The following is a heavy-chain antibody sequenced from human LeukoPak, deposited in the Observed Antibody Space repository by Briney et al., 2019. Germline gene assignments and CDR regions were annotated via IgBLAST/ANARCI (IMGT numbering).Heavy chain of an antibody. Sequence: SETLSLTCTVSGGSISSGSYYWSWIRQPAGKGLEWIGRIYTSGSTNYNPSLKSRVTISVDTSKNQFSLKLSSVTAADTAVYYCARVSPYSYGGPFYYYYMDVWGKGTTVTVSS. CDR3: ARVSPYSYGGPFYYYYMDV. D-gene: IGHD5-18*01. CDR1: GGSISSGSYY. V-gene: IGHV4-61*02. J-gene: IGHJ6*03. CDR2: IYTSGST.